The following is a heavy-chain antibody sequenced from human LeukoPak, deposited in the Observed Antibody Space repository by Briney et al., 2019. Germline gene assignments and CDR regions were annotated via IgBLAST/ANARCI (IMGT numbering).Heavy chain of an antibody. D-gene: IGHD5-12*01. Sequence: GGSLRLSCAASGFIFSDYYMRWIRQVPGKGLEWVSYTSSSGGATYYAGFVKGRFTVSRDNAQNSLSLQMNSLRVEDTAVYYCARDRQVHTSVDSVEYWGQGALVTVSS. CDR1: GFIFSDYY. V-gene: IGHV3-11*01. J-gene: IGHJ4*02. CDR2: TSSSGGAT. CDR3: ARDRQVHTSVDSVEY.